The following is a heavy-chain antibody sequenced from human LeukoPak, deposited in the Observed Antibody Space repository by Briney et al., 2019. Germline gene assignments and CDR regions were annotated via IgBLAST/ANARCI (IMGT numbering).Heavy chain of an antibody. CDR3: ARESGYSSRWYGYSGMDV. V-gene: IGHV1-2*02. CDR2: INPNSGCT. D-gene: IGHD6-13*01. CDR1: GYTFTGYY. J-gene: IGHJ6*02. Sequence: GASVKVSCKASGYTFTGYYMHWVRQAPGQGLEWMGWINPNSGCTNYAQKFQGRLTMTRDTSMSTAYMEVSRLRSDETAVYYCARESGYSSRWYGYSGMDVWGQGTTVTVSS.